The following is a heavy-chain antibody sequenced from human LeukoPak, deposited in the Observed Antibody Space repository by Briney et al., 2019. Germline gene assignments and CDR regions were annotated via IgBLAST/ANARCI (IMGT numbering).Heavy chain of an antibody. CDR3: ARDRDYVSSGWSSYAFDI. Sequence: KPGGSLRLSCAASGFTFSSYSMNWVRQAPGKGLEWVSYISSSSSYIYYADSVKGRFTISRDNAKNSLYLQMNSLRAEDTAVYYCARDRDYVSSGWSSYAFDIWGQGTMVTVSS. CDR1: GFTFSSYS. CDR2: ISSSSSYI. V-gene: IGHV3-21*01. J-gene: IGHJ3*02. D-gene: IGHD6-19*01.